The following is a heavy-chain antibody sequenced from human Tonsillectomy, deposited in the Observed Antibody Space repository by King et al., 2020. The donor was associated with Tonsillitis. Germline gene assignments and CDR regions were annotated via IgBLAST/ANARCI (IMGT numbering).Heavy chain of an antibody. D-gene: IGHD2-21*02. Sequence: VQLVESGGGLVKPGWSLRLSCAASGFTFSDYTINWVRQAPGKGLEWVSSINSRGRYMYYADSVKGRFTISRDNAKNLLFLQMNSLTADETAVYYCASDRLSGDYWGQGTLVTVSS. CDR3: ASDRLSGDY. V-gene: IGHV3-21*01. CDR1: GFTFSDYT. J-gene: IGHJ4*02. CDR2: INSRGRYM.